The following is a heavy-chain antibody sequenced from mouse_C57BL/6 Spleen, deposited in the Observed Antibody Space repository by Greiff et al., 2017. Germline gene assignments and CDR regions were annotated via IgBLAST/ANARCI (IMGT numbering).Heavy chain of an antibody. V-gene: IGHV1-61*01. J-gene: IGHJ3*01. CDR1: GYTFTSYW. Sequence: VQLQQPGAELVRPGSSVKLSCKASGYTFTSYWMDWVKQRPGQGLEWIGNIYPSDSETHYNQKFKDKATLTVDKSSSTAYMQLSSLTSEDSAVYYCARGEGPGAYWGQGTLVTVSA. CDR3: ARGEGPGAY. D-gene: IGHD3-3*01. CDR2: IYPSDSET.